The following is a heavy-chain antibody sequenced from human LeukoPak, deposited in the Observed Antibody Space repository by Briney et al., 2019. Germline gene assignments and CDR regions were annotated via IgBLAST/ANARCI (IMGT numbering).Heavy chain of an antibody. Sequence: GGSLRLSCAASGFTVSNNYMSWVRQAPGKGLEWVSVIYSGGSTYYADSVKGRFIISRDNYKSTLYLQMNSLRAEDTAVYYCVRVEYSGSDYLFDLWGQGTLVTVSS. CDR1: GFTVSNNY. CDR2: IYSGGST. D-gene: IGHD1-26*01. J-gene: IGHJ4*02. CDR3: VRVEYSGSDYLFDL. V-gene: IGHV3-53*01.